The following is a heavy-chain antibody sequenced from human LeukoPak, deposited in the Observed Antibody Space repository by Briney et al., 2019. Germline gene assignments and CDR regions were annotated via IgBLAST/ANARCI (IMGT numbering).Heavy chain of an antibody. D-gene: IGHD6-19*01. CDR1: GFTFSTYW. Sequence: PGGSLRLSCVASGFTFSTYWMHWVRQAPGKGLVWVSRINSDGSSISYADSVKGRFTISRDNAKNTLYLQMNSLRAEDTAVYYCARAWAVAGPGGYYWGQGTLVTVSS. CDR2: INSDGSSI. J-gene: IGHJ4*02. V-gene: IGHV3-74*01. CDR3: ARAWAVAGPGGYY.